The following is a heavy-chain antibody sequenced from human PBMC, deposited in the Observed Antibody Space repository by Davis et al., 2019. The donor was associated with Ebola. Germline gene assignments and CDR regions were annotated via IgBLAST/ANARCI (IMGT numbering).Heavy chain of an antibody. CDR1: GFTFSSYG. CDR3: ARPGIAVAVSYTIEY. V-gene: IGHV3-30*03. J-gene: IGHJ4*02. CDR2: ISPVGSNK. D-gene: IGHD6-19*01. Sequence: GESLKISCAASGFTFSSYGMHSVRQAPGKGLERVADISPVGSNKYYADSVKGRFTISRDNSKNTLDLQMNSLGAEDTAVYYCARPGIAVAVSYTIEYWGQGTLVTVSS.